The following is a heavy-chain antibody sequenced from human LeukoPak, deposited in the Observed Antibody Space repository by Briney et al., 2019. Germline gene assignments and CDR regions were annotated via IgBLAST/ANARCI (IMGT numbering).Heavy chain of an antibody. V-gene: IGHV3-74*01. CDR1: GFSFRNAW. J-gene: IGHJ5*02. CDR2: IKGDGSVT. D-gene: IGHD3-3*01. CDR3: ARSDWFDP. Sequence: GGSLRLSCAASGFSFRNAWMHWVRQAPGKGLVWVSRIKGDGSVTVYADSVKGRFTISRDNAKNTLYLQMNSLRVEDTAVYYCARSDWFDPWGQGTLATVSS.